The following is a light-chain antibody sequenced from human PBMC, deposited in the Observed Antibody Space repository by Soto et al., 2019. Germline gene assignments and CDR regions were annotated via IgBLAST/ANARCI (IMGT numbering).Light chain of an antibody. CDR3: QSYNNPLGPAV. V-gene: IGLV1-40*01. CDR2: GSS. Sequence: QSVLTQPPSVSGAPGQRVTISCTGSSSNIGAGHVVHWYQQFPGRAPNLLIYGSSNRPSGVPDRFSGSKSGTSASLAITGLQAGDGADYYCQSYNNPLGPAVFGGGTKLTV. J-gene: IGLJ2*01. CDR1: SSNIGAGHV.